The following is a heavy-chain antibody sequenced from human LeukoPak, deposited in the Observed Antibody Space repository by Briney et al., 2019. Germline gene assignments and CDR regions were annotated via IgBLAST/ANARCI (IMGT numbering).Heavy chain of an antibody. D-gene: IGHD3-3*01. CDR1: GYTFTSYG. CDR2: MNPNSGNT. CDR3: ASHDPNWSGYSFDY. Sequence: GASAKVSCKASGYTFTSYGISWVRQAPGQGLEWMGWMNPNSGNTGYAQKFQGRVTMTRNTSISTAYMELSSLRSEDTAVYYCASHDPNWSGYSFDYWGQGTLVTVSS. J-gene: IGHJ4*02. V-gene: IGHV1-8*02.